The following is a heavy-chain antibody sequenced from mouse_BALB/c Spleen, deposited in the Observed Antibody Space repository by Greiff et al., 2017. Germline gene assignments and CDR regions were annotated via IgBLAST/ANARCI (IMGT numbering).Heavy chain of an antibody. D-gene: IGHD1-1*01. CDR2: ISDGGSYT. J-gene: IGHJ2*01. CDR3: ARGHYYGSSSFDY. Sequence: LVESGGGLVKPGGSLKLSCAASGFTFSDYYMYWVRQTPEKRLEWVATISDGGSYTYYPDSVKGRFTISRDNAKNNLYLQMSSLKSEDTAMYYCARGHYYGSSSFDYWGQGTTLTVSS. V-gene: IGHV5-4*02. CDR1: GFTFSDYY.